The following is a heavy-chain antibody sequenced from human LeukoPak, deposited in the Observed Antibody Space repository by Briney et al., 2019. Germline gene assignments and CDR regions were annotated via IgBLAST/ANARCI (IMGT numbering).Heavy chain of an antibody. CDR1: GFTFRNTA. V-gene: IGHV3-21*06. D-gene: IGHD3/OR15-3a*01. CDR2: ISASSSYI. Sequence: GGSLRPSCAVSGFTFRNTAMDSVRQAPGKGLEWVSYISASSSYIYYADSVKGRFTISRDNANNSLYLQMNSLRAEDTAVYYCAGCQGTRTSFVDCGGQGTLVTVSS. J-gene: IGHJ4*02. CDR3: AGCQGTRTSFVDC.